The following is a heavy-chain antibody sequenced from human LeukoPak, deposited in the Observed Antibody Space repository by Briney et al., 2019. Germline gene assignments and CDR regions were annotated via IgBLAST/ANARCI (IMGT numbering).Heavy chain of an antibody. CDR2: IWYDGSNK. J-gene: IGHJ4*02. V-gene: IGHV3-33*06. D-gene: IGHD6-13*01. CDR3: AKEAVGFFDY. Sequence: GGSLRLSCAASGFTFSSYGKHWVRQAPGKGLEWVAVIWYDGSNKYYADSVKGRFAISRDNSKNTLYLQMNSLRAEDTAVYYCAKEAVGFFDYWGQGTLVTVSS. CDR1: GFTFSSYG.